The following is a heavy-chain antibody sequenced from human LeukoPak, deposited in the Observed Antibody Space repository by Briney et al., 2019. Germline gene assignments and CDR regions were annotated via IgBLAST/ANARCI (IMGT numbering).Heavy chain of an antibody. D-gene: IGHD2-2*01. V-gene: IGHV1-69*13. CDR3: ASGTPSPDIVVVPAAENWFDP. CDR2: IIPIFGTA. J-gene: IGHJ5*02. Sequence: SVKVSCKASGGTFSSYAISWVRQAPGQGLGWMGGIIPIFGTANYAQKFQGRVTITADESTSTAYMELSSLRSEDTAVYYCASGTPSPDIVVVPAAENWFDPWGQGTLVTVSS. CDR1: GGTFSSYA.